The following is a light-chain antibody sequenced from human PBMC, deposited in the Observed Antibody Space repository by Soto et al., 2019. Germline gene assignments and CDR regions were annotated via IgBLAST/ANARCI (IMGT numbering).Light chain of an antibody. CDR1: ESVHSN. CDR2: YAS. CDR3: QHYSNWPPT. V-gene: IGKV3-15*01. Sequence: EMVMTQSPATLSVSPGERVTLSCRASESVHSNLAWYQQKPGQGPSLLIYYASTRVTGVPDRFSGSGSGTEVTLTISSLQSEDLGVYYCQHYSNWPPTFGPGTKVEIK. J-gene: IGKJ3*01.